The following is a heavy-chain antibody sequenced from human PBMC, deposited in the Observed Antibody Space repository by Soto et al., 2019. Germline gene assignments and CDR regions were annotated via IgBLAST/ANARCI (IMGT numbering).Heavy chain of an antibody. J-gene: IGHJ6*03. CDR2: IYYSGST. Sequence: SETKCLTWTVADGYIGGGGDCWSWISKHPGKGLEWIGYIYYSGSTYYNPSLKSRVTISVDTSKNHFSLKRSSVTAADTAVYYCAGGALVDIRTLNYSYSRHAWGNGTPVTAS. D-gene: IGHD5-12*01. V-gene: IGHV4-31*02. CDR3: AGGALVDIRTLNYSYSRHA. CDR1: DGYIGGGGDC.